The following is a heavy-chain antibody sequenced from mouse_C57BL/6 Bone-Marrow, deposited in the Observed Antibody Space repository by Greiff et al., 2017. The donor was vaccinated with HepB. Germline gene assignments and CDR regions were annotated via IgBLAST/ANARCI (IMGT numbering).Heavy chain of an antibody. J-gene: IGHJ2*01. CDR3: ARGYGNYGVDY. CDR2: IYPGDGDT. V-gene: IGHV1-82*01. D-gene: IGHD2-1*01. CDR1: GYAFSSSW. Sequence: VQLQQSGPELVKPGASVKISCKASGYAFSSSWMNWVKQRPGKGLEWIGRIYPGDGDTNYNGKFKGKATLTADKSSSTAYMQLSSLTSEDSAVYFCARGYGNYGVDYWGQGTTLTVSS.